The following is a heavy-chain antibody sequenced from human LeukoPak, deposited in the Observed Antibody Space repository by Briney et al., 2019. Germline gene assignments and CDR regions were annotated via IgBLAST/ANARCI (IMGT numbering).Heavy chain of an antibody. CDR1: GFTFSGYA. J-gene: IGHJ4*02. CDR2: ISSTGVGT. D-gene: IGHD5-12*01. CDR3: AKLPSGYDFNDY. V-gene: IGHV3-23*01. Sequence: GGSLRLSCAASGFTFSGYAMNWVRQAPGKGLEWVSSISSTGVGTHYVDSVKGRFTISKDNSKNTVFLQMNSLRAEDTAVYYCAKLPSGYDFNDYWGQGTLVTVSS.